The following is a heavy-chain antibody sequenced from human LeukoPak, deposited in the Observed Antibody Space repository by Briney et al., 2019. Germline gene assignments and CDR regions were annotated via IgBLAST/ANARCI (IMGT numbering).Heavy chain of an antibody. D-gene: IGHD3-22*01. CDR3: ARDRSDSSGYEWHY. CDR1: GGPFSSYA. V-gene: IGHV1-69*05. CDR2: IIPIFGTA. J-gene: IGHJ4*02. Sequence: SVKVSCKASGGPFSSYAISWVRQAPGQGLEWMGRIIPIFGTANYAQKFQGRVTITTDKSTSTAYMELSSLRSEDTAVYYSARDRSDSSGYEWHYWGQGTLVTVSS.